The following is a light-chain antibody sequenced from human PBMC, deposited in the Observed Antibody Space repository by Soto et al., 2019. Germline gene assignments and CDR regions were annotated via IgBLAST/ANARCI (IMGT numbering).Light chain of an antibody. V-gene: IGKV3-15*01. J-gene: IGKJ1*01. CDR1: QSVGIN. CDR3: QQYNNWPRT. CDR2: GAS. Sequence: EIVMTHSPAPLSVSPGERSTLSCIASQSVGINVAWYQQNPGQAPRLLIYGASSRATGVPARFSGSGSGTEFTLTITSLQSEDSAVYFCQQYNNWPRTFGQGTKVDIK.